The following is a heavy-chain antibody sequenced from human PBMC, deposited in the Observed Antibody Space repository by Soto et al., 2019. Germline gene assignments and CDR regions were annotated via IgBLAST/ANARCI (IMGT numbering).Heavy chain of an antibody. J-gene: IGHJ5*02. CDR1: GFNFSNHW. CDR3: ARESDDWTLNWFDP. D-gene: IGHD3-9*01. CDR2: ITSDGKSK. V-gene: IGHV3-74*01. Sequence: HPGGSLRLCYAASGFNFSNHWMHWVRQRPAEGLVWVSRITSDGKSKAYAESVKGRFAIPRDNAKNTLYLQMNGLTAEDTAVYYCARESDDWTLNWFDPCGKGNLVTVYS.